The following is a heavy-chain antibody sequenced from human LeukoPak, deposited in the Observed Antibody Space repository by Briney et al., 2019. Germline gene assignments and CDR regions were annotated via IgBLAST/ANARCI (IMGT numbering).Heavy chain of an antibody. J-gene: IGHJ4*02. V-gene: IGHV3-53*01. CDR1: GFTVSNSY. Sequence: GGSLRLSCAASGFTVSNSYMSWVRQAPGKGLEWVSVIKSGGDTYYADSVKGRFTISRDISKNTLSLQMNSLRAEDTAVYYCAKGDISLIPDWGQGPLVTVSS. CDR2: IKSGGDT. D-gene: IGHD3-22*01. CDR3: AKGDISLIPD.